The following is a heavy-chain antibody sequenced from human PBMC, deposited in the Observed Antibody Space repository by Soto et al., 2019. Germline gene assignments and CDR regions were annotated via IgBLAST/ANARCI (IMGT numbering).Heavy chain of an antibody. CDR3: AREVPRDYYFDY. J-gene: IGHJ4*02. Sequence: EVQLVESGGGLVQPGGSLRLSCAASGFTFSSKWMHWVRQAPGKGLVWVSRINSDGSSTNYADSVKGRFTISRDNARNTLYLQMNRLRAEDTAVYYGAREVPRDYYFDYWGQGTLVTVSS. V-gene: IGHV3-74*01. CDR2: INSDGSST. CDR1: GFTFSSKW.